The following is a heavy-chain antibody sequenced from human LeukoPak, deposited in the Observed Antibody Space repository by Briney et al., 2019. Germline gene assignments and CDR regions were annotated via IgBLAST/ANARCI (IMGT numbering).Heavy chain of an antibody. J-gene: IGHJ4*02. Sequence: SETLSLTCAVSGGSISSYYWSWIRQPPGKGLEWIGYIYYSGSTNYNPSLKSRVTISVDTSKNQFSLKLSSVTAADTAAYYCARVAVGAYFDYWGQGTLVTVSS. CDR2: IYYSGST. D-gene: IGHD1-26*01. CDR3: ARVAVGAYFDY. V-gene: IGHV4-59*01. CDR1: GGSISSYY.